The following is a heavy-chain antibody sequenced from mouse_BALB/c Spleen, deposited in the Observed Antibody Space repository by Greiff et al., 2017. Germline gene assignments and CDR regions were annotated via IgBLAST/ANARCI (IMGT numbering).Heavy chain of an antibody. CDR3: ARLRTTMITTGFDY. D-gene: IGHD2-4*01. CDR1: GYTFSSYW. J-gene: IGHJ2*01. V-gene: IGHV1-9*01. CDR2: ILPGSGST. Sequence: VQLHQSGAELMKPGASVKISCKATGYTFSSYWIEWVKQRPGHGLEWIGEILPGSGSTNYNEKFKGKATFTADTSSNTAYMQLSSLTSEDSAVYYCARLRTTMITTGFDYWGQGTTLTVSS.